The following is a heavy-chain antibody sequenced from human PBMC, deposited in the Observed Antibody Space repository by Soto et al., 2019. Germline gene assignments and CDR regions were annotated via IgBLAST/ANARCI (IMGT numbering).Heavy chain of an antibody. Sequence: ASVKVSCKASGYTFTSYGISWVRQAPGQGLEWMGWISAYNGNTNYAQKLRGRVTMTTDTSTSTAYMELRSLRSDDTAVYYCARVAPTDILTGNFDYWGQGTLVTVSS. D-gene: IGHD3-9*01. CDR3: ARVAPTDILTGNFDY. CDR1: GYTFTSYG. J-gene: IGHJ4*02. V-gene: IGHV1-18*01. CDR2: ISAYNGNT.